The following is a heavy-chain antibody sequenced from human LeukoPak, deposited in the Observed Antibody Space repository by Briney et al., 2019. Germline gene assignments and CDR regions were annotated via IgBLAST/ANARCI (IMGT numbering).Heavy chain of an antibody. CDR1: RGSISSYN. CDR2: IYYTGGT. D-gene: IGHD6-19*01. Sequence: SETLSLTRTVSRGSISSYNWSWIRQPPGKGVAWIGDIYYTGGTKYNPSLKSGVTRSVDTSKDQFYLKLSWMPGAVTAVYYGARQGGDIAVAGRRGYYFDYWGQGTLVTVSS. V-gene: IGHV4-59*01. J-gene: IGHJ4*02. CDR3: ARQGGDIAVAGRRGYYFDY.